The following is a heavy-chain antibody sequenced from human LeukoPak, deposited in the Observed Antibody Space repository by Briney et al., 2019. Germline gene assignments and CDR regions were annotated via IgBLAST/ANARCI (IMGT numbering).Heavy chain of an antibody. Sequence: GGSLRLSCAASGFTFSSFSMNWVRQAPGKGLEWVSSISSDSSYIYYADSVKGRFTISRDNAKNSLYLQMNSLRAEDTAVYYCARDPYGDSGDYWGQGTLVTVSS. J-gene: IGHJ4*02. CDR3: ARDPYGDSGDY. D-gene: IGHD4-17*01. V-gene: IGHV3-21*04. CDR1: GFTFSSFS. CDR2: ISSDSSYI.